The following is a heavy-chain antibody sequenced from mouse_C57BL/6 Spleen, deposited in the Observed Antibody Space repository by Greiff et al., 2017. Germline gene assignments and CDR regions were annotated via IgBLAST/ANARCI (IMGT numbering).Heavy chain of an antibody. J-gene: IGHJ4*01. V-gene: IGHV5-17*01. CDR3: AREYLTGFYAMDY. CDR2: ISSGSSTI. Sequence: EVKVVESGGGLVKPGGSLKLSCAVSGFTFSDYGMHWVRQAPEKGLEWVAYISSGSSTIYYADTVKGRFTISRDNAKNTLFLQMTSLRSEDTAMFYCAREYLTGFYAMDYWGQGTSVTVSS. D-gene: IGHD4-1*01. CDR1: GFTFSDYG.